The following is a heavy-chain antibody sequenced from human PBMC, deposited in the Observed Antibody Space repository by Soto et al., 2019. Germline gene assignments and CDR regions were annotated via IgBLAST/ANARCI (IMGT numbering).Heavy chain of an antibody. V-gene: IGHV3-30-3*01. J-gene: IGHJ6*02. CDR3: ARTFYRSAGYFDWVDYWYGMDV. CDR1: GFTFSSYA. D-gene: IGHD3-9*01. CDR2: ISYDGSNK. Sequence: GGSPRLSCAASGFTFSSYAMHWVRQAPGKGLEWVAVISYDGSNKYYADSVKGRFTISRDNSKNTLYLQRNSLRAEDTAVYYCARTFYRSAGYFDWVDYWYGMDVWGQGTTVTVSS.